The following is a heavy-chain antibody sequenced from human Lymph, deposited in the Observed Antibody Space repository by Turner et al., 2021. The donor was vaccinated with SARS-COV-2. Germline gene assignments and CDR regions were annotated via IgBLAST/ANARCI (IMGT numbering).Heavy chain of an antibody. D-gene: IGHD3-22*01. V-gene: IGHV3-23*01. CDR3: AKGVRGAMIVVVIPYFDY. CDR1: GFTFSSYA. Sequence: EVQLLESGGGLVQPGGSLRLSCEASGFTFSSYAMSWVRQAPWKGLEWVSAISGSGGDTYYADSVKGRFTISRDNSKNTLYLQMNSLRAEDTAVYYCAKGVRGAMIVVVIPYFDYWGQGTLVTVSS. J-gene: IGHJ4*02. CDR2: ISGSGGDT.